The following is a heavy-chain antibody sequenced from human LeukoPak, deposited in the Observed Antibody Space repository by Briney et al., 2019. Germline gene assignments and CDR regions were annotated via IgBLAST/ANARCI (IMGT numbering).Heavy chain of an antibody. CDR2: IRYDGSNK. V-gene: IGHV3-30*02. Sequence: TGGSLRLSCAASGFTFSSYGMHWVRQAPGKGLEWVAFIRYDGSNKYYADSVKGRFTISRDNSKNTLYLQMNSLRAEDTAVYYCASLSSSWYYYYYGMDVWGQGTTVTVSS. CDR1: GFTFSSYG. J-gene: IGHJ6*02. CDR3: ASLSSSWYYYYYGMDV. D-gene: IGHD6-13*01.